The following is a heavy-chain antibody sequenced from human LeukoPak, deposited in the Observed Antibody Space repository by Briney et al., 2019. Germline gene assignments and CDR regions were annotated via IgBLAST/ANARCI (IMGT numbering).Heavy chain of an antibody. V-gene: IGHV4-38-2*02. CDR2: IYHSGST. D-gene: IGHD5-24*01. J-gene: IGHJ4*02. CDR3: ARQRGRWLQLSGGDYFDY. Sequence: SETLSLTCTVSGYSISSGYYWGWIRQPPGEGLEWIGSIYHSGSTYYNPSLKSRVTISVDTSKNQFSLKLSSVTAADTAVYYCARQRGRWLQLSGGDYFDYWGQGTLVTVSS. CDR1: GYSISSGYY.